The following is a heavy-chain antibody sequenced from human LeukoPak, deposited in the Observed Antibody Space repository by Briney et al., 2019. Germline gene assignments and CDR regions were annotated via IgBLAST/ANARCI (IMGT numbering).Heavy chain of an antibody. D-gene: IGHD3-9*01. Sequence: SETLSLTCTVSGGSISSYYWSWIRQPAGKGLEWIGRIYTSGSTNYNPSLKSRVTMSVDTSKNQFSLKLSSVTAADTAVYYCARDHPPSHGILTGSYYYYGMDVWGQGTTVTVSS. CDR3: ARDHPPSHGILTGSYYYYGMDV. CDR2: IYTSGST. V-gene: IGHV4-4*07. CDR1: GGSISSYY. J-gene: IGHJ6*02.